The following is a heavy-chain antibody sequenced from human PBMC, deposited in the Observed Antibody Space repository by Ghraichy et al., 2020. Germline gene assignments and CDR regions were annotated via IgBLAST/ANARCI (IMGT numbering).Heavy chain of an antibody. D-gene: IGHD6-19*01. Sequence: SETLSLTCTVSGGSISSYYWSWIRQPPGKGLEWIGYIYYSGSTNYNPSLKSRVTISVDTSKNQFSLKLSSVTAADTAVYYCAREGSVAGTSGWFDPWGQGTLVTVSS. CDR2: IYYSGST. V-gene: IGHV4-59*01. CDR1: GGSISSYY. CDR3: AREGSVAGTSGWFDP. J-gene: IGHJ5*02.